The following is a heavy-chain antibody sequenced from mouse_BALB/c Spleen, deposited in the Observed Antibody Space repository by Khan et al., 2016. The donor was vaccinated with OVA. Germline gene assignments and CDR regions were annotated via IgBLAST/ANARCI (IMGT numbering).Heavy chain of an antibody. V-gene: IGHV1S135*01. Sequence: EVELVESGPELMKPGASVNISCKASAYSFTSYYMHWVKQSHGKSLEWIGCIDPFNGGTTYNQKFKGRATLTVDKSSSTAYMHLSTLTSEDSAVYYCARRTLDYWGQGTSVTVSS. J-gene: IGHJ4*01. CDR2: IDPFNGGT. CDR1: AYSFTSYY. CDR3: ARRTLDY.